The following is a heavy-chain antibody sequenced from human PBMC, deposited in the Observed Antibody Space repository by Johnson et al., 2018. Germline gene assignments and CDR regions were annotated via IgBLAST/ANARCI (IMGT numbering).Heavy chain of an antibody. D-gene: IGHD3-22*01. CDR1: GFIFSDFA. Sequence: QVQLQESGGGVVQXGRSXRVXCAASGFIFSDFAMHWVRQAPGKGLEWVAVISYDGGHKTYADSVKGRFTISRDNSNNTLYLHMNTLRAEDTAVYYCTRDRIKQLWLRFLGDAFDIWGQGTTVAVSP. CDR3: TRDRIKQLWLRFLGDAFDI. CDR2: ISYDGGHK. V-gene: IGHV3-30*03. J-gene: IGHJ3*02.